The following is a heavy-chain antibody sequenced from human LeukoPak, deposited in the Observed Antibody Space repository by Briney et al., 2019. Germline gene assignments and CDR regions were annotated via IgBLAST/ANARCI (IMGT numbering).Heavy chain of an antibody. V-gene: IGHV3-66*01. J-gene: IGHJ4*02. CDR1: GFTFSSYA. CDR2: IYSGGST. CDR3: AREGSPYTTLAAAGPPGVD. D-gene: IGHD6-13*01. Sequence: PGGSLRLSCAASGFTFSSYAMSWVRQAPGKGLEWVSVIYSGGSTYYADSVKGRFTISRDNSKNTLYLQMNSLRAEDTAVYYCAREGSPYTTLAAAGPPGVDWGQGTLVTVSS.